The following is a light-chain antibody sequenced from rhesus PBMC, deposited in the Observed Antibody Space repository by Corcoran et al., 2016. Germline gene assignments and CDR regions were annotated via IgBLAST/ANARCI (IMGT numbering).Light chain of an antibody. V-gene: IGLV2-32*02. CDR2: EVS. CDR3: SSYAGTNTFV. Sequence: QAALTQPRSVSGSPGQSVTFYWTGTSSDIGGYNYVSWYQQHQGTAHKLMIYEVSKLPSGVSDRFSGSKSGNTASLTISGLQAEDEADYDCSSYAGTNTFVFGSGTKLTVL. J-gene: IGLJ6*01. CDR1: SSDIGGYNY.